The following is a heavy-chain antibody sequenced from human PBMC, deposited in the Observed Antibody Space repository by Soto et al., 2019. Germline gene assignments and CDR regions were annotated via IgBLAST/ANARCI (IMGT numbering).Heavy chain of an antibody. CDR2: INHSGST. Sequence: PSETLSLTCAVYGGSPSGYYWSWIRQPPGKGLEWIGEINHSGSTNYNPSLKSRVTISVDTSKNQFSLKLSSVTAADTAVYYCASMFYYDSSGSQARDSWFDPWGQGTLVTVS. CDR1: GGSPSGYY. CDR3: ASMFYYDSSGSQARDSWFDP. D-gene: IGHD3-22*01. V-gene: IGHV4-34*01. J-gene: IGHJ5*02.